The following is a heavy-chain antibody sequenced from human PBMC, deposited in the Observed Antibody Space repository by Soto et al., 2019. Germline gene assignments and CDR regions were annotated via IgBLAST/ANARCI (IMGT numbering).Heavy chain of an antibody. CDR1: GFTFSSYG. CDR2: IWYDGSNK. Sequence: PGGSLRLSCAASGFTFSSYGMHWVRQAPGKGLEWVAVIWYDGSNKYYADSVKGRFTISRDNSKNTLYLQMNSLRAEDTAVYYCARDEGGSYSLGFQHWGQGTLVTVSS. V-gene: IGHV3-33*01. CDR3: ARDEGGSYSLGFQH. J-gene: IGHJ1*01. D-gene: IGHD1-26*01.